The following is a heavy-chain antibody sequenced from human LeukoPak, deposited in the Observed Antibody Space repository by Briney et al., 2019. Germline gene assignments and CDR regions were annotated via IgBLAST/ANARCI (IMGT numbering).Heavy chain of an antibody. CDR3: ARAHNWKYGSFDF. V-gene: IGHV3-21*01. J-gene: IGHJ4*02. D-gene: IGHD1-7*01. CDR2: ISSSSSYI. CDR1: GFTFSSYS. Sequence: GGTLRLSCAASGFTFSSYSMNWVRQAPGKGLEWVSCISSSSSYIYYADSVKGRFTISRDNAKNSLYLQMNSLRAEDTAVYYCARAHNWKYGSFDFWGQGTLVTVSS.